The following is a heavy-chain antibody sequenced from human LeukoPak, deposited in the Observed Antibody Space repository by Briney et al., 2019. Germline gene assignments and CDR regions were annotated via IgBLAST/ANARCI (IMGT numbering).Heavy chain of an antibody. Sequence: SETLSLTCTVSGGSISSRSYYWGWIRQPPGKGLEWIGSIYNSESTYYNPSLKSRVTISVDTSKNQLSLKVSSVTAADTAVYYCARHDYYLYYFDYWGQGTLVTVSS. J-gene: IGHJ4*02. CDR2: IYNSEST. D-gene: IGHD3-22*01. CDR3: ARHDYYLYYFDY. CDR1: GGSISSRSYY. V-gene: IGHV4-39*07.